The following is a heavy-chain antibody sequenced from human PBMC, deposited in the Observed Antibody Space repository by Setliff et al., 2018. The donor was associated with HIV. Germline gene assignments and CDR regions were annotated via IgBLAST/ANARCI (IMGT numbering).Heavy chain of an antibody. V-gene: IGHV3-23*01. CDR3: ARVTSDSSGYYWGYYFDY. D-gene: IGHD3-22*01. CDR2: IANSGGYT. J-gene: IGHJ4*02. CDR1: GFSFSDNV. Sequence: LSLSCAASGFSFSDNVITWIRQAPEKGLEWVSAIANSGGYTYHADSVNGRFTISRDNSENTLYLQMNGLRSEDTAVYYCARVTSDSSGYYWGYYFDYWGQGTRVTVSS.